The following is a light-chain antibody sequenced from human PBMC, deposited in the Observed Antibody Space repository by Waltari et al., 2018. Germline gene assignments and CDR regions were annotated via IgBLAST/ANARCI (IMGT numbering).Light chain of an antibody. CDR3: FSYAGSSTWV. CDR2: EVN. Sequence: QSTLTQPASVSGSPGQSITISCTGTSNDVGSHKFVSWYQQHPEKAPKLMIYEVNKRPSGVSYRFSGSKSGNTASLTISGLQAEDEADYYCFSYAGSSTWVFGGGTTLTVL. V-gene: IGLV2-23*02. CDR1: SNDVGSHKF. J-gene: IGLJ2*01.